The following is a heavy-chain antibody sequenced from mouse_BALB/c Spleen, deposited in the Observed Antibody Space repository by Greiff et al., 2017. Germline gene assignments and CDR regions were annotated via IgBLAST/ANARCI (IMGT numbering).Heavy chain of an antibody. CDR1: GFTFNTYA. Sequence: DVKLVESGGGLVQPKGSLKLSCAASGFTFNTYAMHWVCQAPGKGLEWVARIRSKSNNYATYYADSVKDRFTISRDDSQSMLYLQMNNLKTEDTAMYYCVREDYGYDGYYAMDYWGQGTSVTVSS. V-gene: IGHV10-3*03. J-gene: IGHJ4*01. CDR3: VREDYGYDGYYAMDY. CDR2: IRSKSNNYAT. D-gene: IGHD2-2*01.